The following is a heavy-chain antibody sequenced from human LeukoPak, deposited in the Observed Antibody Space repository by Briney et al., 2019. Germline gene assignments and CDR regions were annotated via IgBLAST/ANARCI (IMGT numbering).Heavy chain of an antibody. D-gene: IGHD3-3*01. J-gene: IGHJ4*02. Sequence: PGGTLRLSCAASGFTFSSYAMSWVGQAPGKGLEWVAVISYDGSNKYYADSVKGRFTISRDNSKNTLYLQMNSLRAEDTAVYYCAKDHPYGGVNYWGQGTLVTVSS. V-gene: IGHV3-30*18. CDR3: AKDHPYGGVNY. CDR1: GFTFSSYA. CDR2: ISYDGSNK.